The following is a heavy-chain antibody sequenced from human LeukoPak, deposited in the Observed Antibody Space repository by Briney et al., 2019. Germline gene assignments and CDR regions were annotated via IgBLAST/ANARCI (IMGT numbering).Heavy chain of an antibody. V-gene: IGHV3-21*01. Sequence: GGSLRLSCAASGFTFSSYSMNWVRQAPGKGLEWVSSISSSSSYIYYADSVKGRFTISRDNAKNSLYLQMNSLRAEDTAVYYCARDPTRWLRYGYFDYWGQGTLVTVSS. J-gene: IGHJ4*02. D-gene: IGHD5-12*01. CDR1: GFTFSSYS. CDR3: ARDPTRWLRYGYFDY. CDR2: ISSSSSYI.